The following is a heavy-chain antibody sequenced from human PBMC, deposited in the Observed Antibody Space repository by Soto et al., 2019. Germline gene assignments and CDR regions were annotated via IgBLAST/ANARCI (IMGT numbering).Heavy chain of an antibody. CDR3: ARGGRDTAMLDY. D-gene: IGHD5-18*01. CDR1: GYTFTSYG. J-gene: IGHJ4*02. V-gene: IGHV1-3*01. CDR2: INAGNGNT. Sequence: ASVKVSCNASGYTFTSYGISWVRQAPGQRLEWMGWINAGNGNTKYSQKFQGRVTITRDTSASTAYMELSSLRSEDTAVYYCARGGRDTAMLDYWGQGTLVTVSS.